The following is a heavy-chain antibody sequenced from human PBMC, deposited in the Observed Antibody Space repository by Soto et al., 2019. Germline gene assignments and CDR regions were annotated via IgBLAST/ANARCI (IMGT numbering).Heavy chain of an antibody. CDR1: GDTFSRYT. D-gene: IGHD1-1*01. V-gene: IGHV1-69*01. CDR2: IIPRFGTT. J-gene: IGHJ4*02. CDR3: ARGRGLYNSGRSQLDY. Sequence: QVQLVQSGAEVKKPGSSVRVSCKASGDTFSRYTVNWVRQAPRQGLEWMGGIIPRFGTTNYAPTLQGRVTITADESTNTVYMVLSSLRSEDTSLYFCARGRGLYNSGRSQLDYWGQGTLLTVSS.